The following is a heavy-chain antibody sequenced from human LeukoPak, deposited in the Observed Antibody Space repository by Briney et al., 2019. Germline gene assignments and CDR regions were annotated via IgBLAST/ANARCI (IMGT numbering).Heavy chain of an antibody. CDR2: IIPIFGTA. CDR3: ARSYSSGWFLDY. V-gene: IGHV1-69*01. D-gene: IGHD6-19*01. CDR1: GGTFSSYA. J-gene: IGHJ4*02. Sequence: WASVKVSCKASGGTFSSYAISWVRQAPGQGLEWMGGIIPIFGTANYAQKFQGRVTITADESTSTAYMELSSLRSEDTAVYYCARSYSSGWFLDYWGQGTLVTVSS.